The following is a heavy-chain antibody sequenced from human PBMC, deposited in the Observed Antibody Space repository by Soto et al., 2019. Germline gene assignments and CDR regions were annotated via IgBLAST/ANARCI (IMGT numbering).Heavy chain of an antibody. Sequence: PSETLSLTCTVSGGSISSYYWSWIRQPPGKGLEWIGYIYYSGSTNYNPSLKSRVTISVDTSKNQFSLKLSSVTAADTAVYYCARSITYYYGSGSQYYFDYWGQGTQVT. D-gene: IGHD3-10*01. CDR2: IYYSGST. CDR3: ARSITYYYGSGSQYYFDY. J-gene: IGHJ4*02. V-gene: IGHV4-59*01. CDR1: GGSISSYY.